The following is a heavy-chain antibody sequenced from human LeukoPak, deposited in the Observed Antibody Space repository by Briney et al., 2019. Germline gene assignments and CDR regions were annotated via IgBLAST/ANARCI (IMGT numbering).Heavy chain of an antibody. J-gene: IGHJ4*02. CDR1: GFTFSGHW. D-gene: IGHD1-14*01. V-gene: IGHV3-7*01. CDR3: TRDRSRAEDD. CDR2: INQGGSDK. Sequence: GGSLRLSCAASGFTFSGHWMSWVRQAPGKGLEWVSNINQGGSDKYYVDSVKGRFTISRDNANNLLYLQMNSLRGEDTAVYYCTRDRSRAEDDWGQGTLVTVSS.